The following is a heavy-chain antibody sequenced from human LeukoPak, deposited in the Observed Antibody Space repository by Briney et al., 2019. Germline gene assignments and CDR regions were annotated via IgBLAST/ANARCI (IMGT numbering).Heavy chain of an antibody. V-gene: IGHV3-23*01. CDR2: ISGSGGST. Sequence: GGSLRLSCAASGFTFSSYAMSWVRQAPGKGLEWVSAISGSGGSTYYADSVKGRFTISRDNSKNTLYLQMNSLRAEDTAVYYCAEDGEGGQLWLRSLFDYWGQGTLVTVSS. J-gene: IGHJ4*02. CDR3: AEDGEGGQLWLRSLFDY. D-gene: IGHD5-18*01. CDR1: GFTFSSYA.